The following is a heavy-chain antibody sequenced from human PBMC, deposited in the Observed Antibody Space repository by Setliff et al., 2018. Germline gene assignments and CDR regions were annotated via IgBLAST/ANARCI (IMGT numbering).Heavy chain of an antibody. D-gene: IGHD1-26*01. CDR2: ISCGGSTI. V-gene: IGHV3-11*04. J-gene: IGHJ4*02. CDR3: ARDRGSGSYFLRYFDY. CDR1: GFTFSDYY. Sequence: GGSLRLSCAASGFTFSDYYMNWIRQAPGKGLEWLSYISCGGSTIYYADSVKGRFTISKDNAKNSLYLQMNSLRAEDTAVYYCARDRGSGSYFLRYFDYWGQGTLVTVSS.